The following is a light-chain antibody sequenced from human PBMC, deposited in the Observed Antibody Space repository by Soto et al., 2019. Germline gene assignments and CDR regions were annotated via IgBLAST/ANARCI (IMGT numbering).Light chain of an antibody. J-gene: IGLJ2*01. Sequence: QSVLTQPPSVSGAPGQRVTISCTGSISNIGAGYDVHWYQQLPGTAPKLLIYDNTYRPSGVPDRFSTSKSFTSASLAITGLQAEDEADYYCKSYDSSLSASVFGGGTQLTVL. V-gene: IGLV1-40*01. CDR1: ISNIGAGYD. CDR2: DNT. CDR3: KSYDSSLSASV.